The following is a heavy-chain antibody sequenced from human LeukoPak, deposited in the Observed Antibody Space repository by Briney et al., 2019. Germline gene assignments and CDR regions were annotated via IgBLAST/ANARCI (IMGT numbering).Heavy chain of an antibody. CDR3: ARAARKITIFGVVTRGFDY. Sequence: SETLSLTCAVSGGSISSSNWWSWVSQPPGKGLEWIGEIYHSGSTNYNPSLKSRVTISVDKSKNQFSLKLSSVTAADTAVYYCARAARKITIFGVVTRGFDYWGQGTLVTVSS. D-gene: IGHD3-3*01. J-gene: IGHJ4*02. V-gene: IGHV4-4*02. CDR1: GGSISSSNW. CDR2: IYHSGST.